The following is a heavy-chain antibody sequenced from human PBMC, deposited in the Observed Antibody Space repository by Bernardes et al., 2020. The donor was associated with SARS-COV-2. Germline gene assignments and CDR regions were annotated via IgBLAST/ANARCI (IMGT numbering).Heavy chain of an antibody. CDR1: GFTFRSYS. Sequence: GGSLRLSCAASGFTFRSYSMNWVRQAPGKGLEWVSSISSSSSYIYYADSVRGRFTISRDNAKNSLYLQMNSLRAEDTAVYYCARGTDNDFWSGYVDENYYYYGMDVWGQGTTVTVSS. J-gene: IGHJ6*02. D-gene: IGHD3-3*01. V-gene: IGHV3-21*01. CDR2: ISSSSSYI. CDR3: ARGTDNDFWSGYVDENYYYYGMDV.